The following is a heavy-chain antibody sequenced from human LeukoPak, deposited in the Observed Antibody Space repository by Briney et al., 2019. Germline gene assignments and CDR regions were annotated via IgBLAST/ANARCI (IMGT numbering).Heavy chain of an antibody. Sequence: SETLSLTCAVSGGSISSGGSYWSWIRQHPGKGLEWIGYIYYSGSTYYNPSLKSRVTISVDTSKNQFSLKLSSVTAADTAVYYCARVRLTPSGPWFDPWGQGTLVTVSS. CDR1: GGSISSGGSY. D-gene: IGHD3-10*01. CDR3: ARVRLTPSGPWFDP. CDR2: IYYSGST. V-gene: IGHV4-31*11. J-gene: IGHJ5*02.